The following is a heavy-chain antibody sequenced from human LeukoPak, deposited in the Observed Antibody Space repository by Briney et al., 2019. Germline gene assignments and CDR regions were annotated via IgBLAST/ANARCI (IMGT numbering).Heavy chain of an antibody. V-gene: IGHV5-51*01. J-gene: IGHJ4*02. CDR1: GYSFNDYW. CDR2: ISPADSDT. D-gene: IGHD5-12*01. Sequence: GESLKISCKASGYSFNDYWIAWVRQMTGKGLEWMGIISPADSDTRYSPSFQGQVTISADKSISTAYLQWSSLKASDTAMYYCAIGYSGYVSGFDYWGQGTPVTVSS. CDR3: AIGYSGYVSGFDY.